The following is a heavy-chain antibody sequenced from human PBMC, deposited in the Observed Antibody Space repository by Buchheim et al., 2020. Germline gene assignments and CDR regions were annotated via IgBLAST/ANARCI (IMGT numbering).Heavy chain of an antibody. CDR2: INHSGST. J-gene: IGHJ6*02. V-gene: IGHV4-34*10. Sequence: QLQLQESGPGLVKPSETLSLTCAVYGGSFSGYYWSWIRQPPGKGLEWIGEINHSGSTNYNPSLKSRVTISVDTSKNQFSLKLSSVTAADTAVYYCAGLRFLEWLPYGMDVWGQGTT. CDR1: GGSFSGYY. CDR3: AGLRFLEWLPYGMDV. D-gene: IGHD3-3*01.